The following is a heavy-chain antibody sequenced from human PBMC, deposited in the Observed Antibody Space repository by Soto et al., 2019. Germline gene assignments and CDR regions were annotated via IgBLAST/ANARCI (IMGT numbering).Heavy chain of an antibody. Sequence: ASVKVSCKASGYTFTSYYMHWVRQAPGQGLEWMGIINPSGGSTSYAQKFQGRVTMTRDTSTSTVYMELSSLRSEDTAVYYCARGGYYYDSSGYYDPSYYYYGMDVWGQGTTVTVSS. J-gene: IGHJ6*02. CDR3: ARGGYYYDSSGYYDPSYYYYGMDV. D-gene: IGHD3-22*01. CDR1: GYTFTSYY. V-gene: IGHV1-46*01. CDR2: INPSGGST.